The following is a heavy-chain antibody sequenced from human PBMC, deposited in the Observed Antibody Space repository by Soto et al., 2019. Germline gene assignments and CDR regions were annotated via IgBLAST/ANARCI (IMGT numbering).Heavy chain of an antibody. D-gene: IGHD3-22*01. J-gene: IGHJ6*02. CDR1: GFTFSSYA. V-gene: IGHV3-23*01. CDR2: ISGSGGST. Sequence: PGGSLRLSCAASGFTFSSYAMSWVRQAPGKGLEWVSAISGSGGSTYYADSVKGRFTISRDNSKNTLYLQMNSLRAEDTAVYYCAKSLYYYDSSGYNTEADYYYYYGMDVWGQGTTVTVSS. CDR3: AKSLYYYDSSGYNTEADYYYYYGMDV.